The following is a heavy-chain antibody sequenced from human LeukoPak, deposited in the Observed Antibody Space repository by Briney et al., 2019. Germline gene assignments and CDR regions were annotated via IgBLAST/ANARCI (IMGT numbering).Heavy chain of an antibody. J-gene: IGHJ4*02. CDR3: ARALTYYYDSSG. V-gene: IGHV1-69*04. CDR1: GGTFSSYA. D-gene: IGHD3-22*01. CDR2: IIPILGIA. Sequence: SVKVSCKASGGTFSSYAISWVRQAPGQGLEWMGRIIPILGIANYAQKFQGRVTMTRDTSISTAYMELSRLRSDDTAVYYCARALTYYYDSSGWGQGTLVTVSS.